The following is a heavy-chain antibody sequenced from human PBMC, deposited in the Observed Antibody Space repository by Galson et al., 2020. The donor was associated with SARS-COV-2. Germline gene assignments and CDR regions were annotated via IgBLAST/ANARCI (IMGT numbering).Heavy chain of an antibody. D-gene: IGHD3-10*01. Sequence: SQTLSLTCAVYGGSFSGYSWTWSRQPPRKGLEWIGEINISGSTTYSPSLRSRVTISVDTSKNQFSLNLKSLTAADTALYYCARGHRGVVPSPVLGLGPFYSFYYMDVWSKGTTVTVSS. V-gene: IGHV4-34*01. CDR1: GGSFSGYS. J-gene: IGHJ6*03. CDR2: INISGST. CDR3: ARGHRGVVPSPVLGLGPFYSFYYMDV.